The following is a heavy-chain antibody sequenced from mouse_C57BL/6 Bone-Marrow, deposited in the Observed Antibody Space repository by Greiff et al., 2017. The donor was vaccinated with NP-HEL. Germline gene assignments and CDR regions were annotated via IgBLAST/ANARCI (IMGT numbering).Heavy chain of an antibody. CDR3: ARGRLLPLFDY. CDR2: ISYDGSN. V-gene: IGHV3-6*01. CDR1: GYSITSGYY. D-gene: IGHD2-3*01. J-gene: IGHJ2*01. Sequence: VQLKESGPGLVKPSQSLSLTCSVTGYSITSGYYWNWIRQFPGNKLEWMGYISYDGSNNYNPSLKNRISITRDTSKNQFFLKLNSVTTEDTATYYCARGRLLPLFDYWGQGTTLTVSS.